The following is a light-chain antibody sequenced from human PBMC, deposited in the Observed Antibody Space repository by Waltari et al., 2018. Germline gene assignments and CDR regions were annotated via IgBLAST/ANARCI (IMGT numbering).Light chain of an antibody. Sequence: EIVLTQSPATLSLSPGERATLSCRASQSVRTYLAWYQQNPRQAPRLLIYDAATRATAIPARFSGSGSGTDFTLTISSLEPEDFAVYYCQLRSKWLRTFGQGTKVEV. CDR1: QSVRTY. CDR3: QLRSKWLRT. V-gene: IGKV3-11*01. J-gene: IGKJ1*01. CDR2: DAA.